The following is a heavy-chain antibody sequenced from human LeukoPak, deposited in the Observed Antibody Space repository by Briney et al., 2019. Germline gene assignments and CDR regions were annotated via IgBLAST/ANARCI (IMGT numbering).Heavy chain of an antibody. J-gene: IGHJ6*03. CDR2: MNPNSCNT. V-gene: IGHV1-8*01. CDR1: GYTFTSYD. D-gene: IGHD3-9*01. Sequence: GASVKASCKASGYTFTSYDINWVPQATGQGLECMGWMNPNSCNTVYAHKLKRRVTMTRNTFISPAYVELSSLRSEDTAVYYCARGVLYYAILTIHYYYYMDVWGKGTTVTVSS. CDR3: ARGVLYYAILTIHYYYYMDV.